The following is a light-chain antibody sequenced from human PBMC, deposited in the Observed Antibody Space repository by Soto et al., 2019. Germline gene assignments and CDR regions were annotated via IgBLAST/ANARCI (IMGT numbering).Light chain of an antibody. V-gene: IGLV1-40*01. CDR2: GNT. J-gene: IGLJ3*02. Sequence: QSVLTQPPSVSGAPGQRVTISCTGSSSNIGAGYDVHWYQQLPGTAPKLLIYGNTNRPSGVPDRFSGSKSATSASLAITGLHAEDEADYYCQSYDGSLSGWVFGGGTKVTVL. CDR1: SSNIGAGYD. CDR3: QSYDGSLSGWV.